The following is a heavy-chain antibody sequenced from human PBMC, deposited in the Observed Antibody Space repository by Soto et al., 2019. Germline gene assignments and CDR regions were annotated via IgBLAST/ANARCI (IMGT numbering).Heavy chain of an antibody. D-gene: IGHD2-21*02. CDR2: ISNDGSDE. Sequence: QVQLVESGGGVVQPGRSLRLSCAASGFTFSKFGMHWLRQAPGRGLEWVAGISNDGSDEYYVDSVKGRFNMSRDNSKITLSLQMNSLRFEDTSVYFSAKVRRKWGDSAVEKWGPGTLVTASS. V-gene: IGHV3-30*18. CDR1: GFTFSKFG. CDR3: AKVRRKWGDSAVEK. J-gene: IGHJ4*02.